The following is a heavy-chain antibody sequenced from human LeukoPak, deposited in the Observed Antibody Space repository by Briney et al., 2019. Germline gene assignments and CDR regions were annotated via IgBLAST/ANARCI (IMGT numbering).Heavy chain of an antibody. V-gene: IGHV3-23*01. Sequence: PGGSLRLSCAASGFTFSSYAMSWVRQAPGKGLEWVSAISGSGGSIYYADSVKGRFTISRDNSKNTLYLQMNSLRAEDTAVYYCAKYPFSTIFGVDIIDYWGQGTLVTVSS. D-gene: IGHD3-3*01. J-gene: IGHJ4*02. CDR1: GFTFSSYA. CDR2: ISGSGGSI. CDR3: AKYPFSTIFGVDIIDY.